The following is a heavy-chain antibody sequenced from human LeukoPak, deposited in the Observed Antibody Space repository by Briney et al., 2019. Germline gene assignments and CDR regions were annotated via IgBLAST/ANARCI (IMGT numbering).Heavy chain of an antibody. CDR3: ARHDIGGDSSSWYIH. CDR1: GYRFTSYW. CDR2: IHPGDSET. Sequence: GESLKIPCKGSGYRFTSYWIVWVRQMPGKGLEWMGIIHPGDSETRYRPSFQGQVTISADKSISTAYLQWSSLKASDTAMYYCARHDIGGDSSSWYIHWGQGTLVTVSS. J-gene: IGHJ1*01. V-gene: IGHV5-51*01. D-gene: IGHD6-13*01.